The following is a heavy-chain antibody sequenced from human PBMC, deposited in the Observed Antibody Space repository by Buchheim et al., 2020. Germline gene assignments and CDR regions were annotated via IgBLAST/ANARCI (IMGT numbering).Heavy chain of an antibody. Sequence: EVQLLESGGGLVQPGGSLRLSCAASGFTFSSYAMSWVRQAPGKGLEWVSAISGSGGSTYYAGSVKGRFTISRANSKTTLYFQMNSLRAEDTAVYYCAKEHDFWSGYLNWFDPWGQGTL. D-gene: IGHD3-3*01. J-gene: IGHJ5*02. CDR2: ISGSGGST. V-gene: IGHV3-23*01. CDR3: AKEHDFWSGYLNWFDP. CDR1: GFTFSSYA.